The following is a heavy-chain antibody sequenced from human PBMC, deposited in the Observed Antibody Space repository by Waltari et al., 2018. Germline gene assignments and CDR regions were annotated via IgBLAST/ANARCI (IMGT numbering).Heavy chain of an antibody. CDR3: ARERHRLMEEGYLMALDP. CDR2: ISGNNGHT. Sequence: QVQLVQSGAEVKKPGASVKVSCKASGYTFSDYGISWVRQAPGQGLEWMGWISGNNGHTNQAQKFQVRLIMTEDTSATTVYMELTYLTSDDTAVYYCARERHRLMEEGYLMALDPWGQGTLVTVSS. J-gene: IGHJ5*02. V-gene: IGHV1-18*01. CDR1: GYTFSDYG. D-gene: IGHD3-3*01.